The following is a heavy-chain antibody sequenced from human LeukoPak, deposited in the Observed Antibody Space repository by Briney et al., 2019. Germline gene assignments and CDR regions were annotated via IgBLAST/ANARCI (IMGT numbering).Heavy chain of an antibody. V-gene: IGHV3-30*02. CDR3: AKGDCSSTSCFQH. D-gene: IGHD2-2*01. Sequence: PGGSLRLSCAASGFTFSSYGMHWVRQAPGKGLEWVAFIRYDGSNKYYADSVKGRFTISRDNSKNTLYLQMNSLRAEDTAVYYCAKGDCSSTSCFQHWGQGTLVTVSS. CDR1: GFTFSSYG. CDR2: IRYDGSNK. J-gene: IGHJ1*01.